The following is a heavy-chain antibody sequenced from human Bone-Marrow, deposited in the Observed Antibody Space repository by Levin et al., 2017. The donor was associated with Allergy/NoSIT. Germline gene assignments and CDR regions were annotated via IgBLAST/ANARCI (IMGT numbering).Heavy chain of an antibody. CDR2: IWYDGSNK. Sequence: GESLKISCAASGFTFSSYGMHWVRQAPGKGLEWVAVIWYDGSNKYYADSVKGRFTISRDNSKNTLYLQMNSLRAEDTAVYYCARDGSYYYGMDVWGQGTTVTVSS. J-gene: IGHJ6*02. V-gene: IGHV3-33*01. D-gene: IGHD1-1*01. CDR1: GFTFSSYG. CDR3: ARDGSYYYGMDV.